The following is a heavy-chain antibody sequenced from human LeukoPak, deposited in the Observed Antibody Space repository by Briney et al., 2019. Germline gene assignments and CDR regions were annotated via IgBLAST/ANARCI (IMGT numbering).Heavy chain of an antibody. CDR1: GFTFSGYY. V-gene: IGHV3-21*01. D-gene: IGHD1-26*01. CDR2: ISSSSSYI. J-gene: IGHJ4*02. Sequence: GGSLRLSCAASGFTFSGYYMAWIRQAPGKGLEWVSSISSSSSYIYYADSVKGRFTISRDNAKNSLYLQMNSLRAEDTAVYYCARLVGATDYWGQGTLVTVSS. CDR3: ARLVGATDY.